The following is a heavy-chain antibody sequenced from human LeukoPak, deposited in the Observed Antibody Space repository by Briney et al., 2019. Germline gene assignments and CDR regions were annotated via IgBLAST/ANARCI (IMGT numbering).Heavy chain of an antibody. CDR1: GGTFSSYA. Sequence: SVKVSCKASGGTFSSYAISWVRQAPGQGLEWMGGIIPIFGTANYAQKFQGRVTITADESTSAAYMELSSLRSEDTAVYYCARGRRIGYCSSTSCPYYFDYWGQGTLVTVSS. D-gene: IGHD2-2*01. J-gene: IGHJ4*02. CDR3: ARGRRIGYCSSTSCPYYFDY. V-gene: IGHV1-69*01. CDR2: IIPIFGTA.